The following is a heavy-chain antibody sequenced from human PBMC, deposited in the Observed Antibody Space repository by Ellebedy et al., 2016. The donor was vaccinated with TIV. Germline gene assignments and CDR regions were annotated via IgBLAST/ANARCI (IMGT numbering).Heavy chain of an antibody. CDR3: ARDGGGSYLDY. Sequence: GESLKISCAASGFTFSSYAMHWVRQAPGKGLEWVAVISYDGSNKYYADSVKGRFTISRDNSKNTLYLQMNSLRAEDTAVYYCARDGGGSYLDYWGQGILVTVSS. D-gene: IGHD1-26*01. V-gene: IGHV3-30*04. CDR1: GFTFSSYA. CDR2: ISYDGSNK. J-gene: IGHJ4*02.